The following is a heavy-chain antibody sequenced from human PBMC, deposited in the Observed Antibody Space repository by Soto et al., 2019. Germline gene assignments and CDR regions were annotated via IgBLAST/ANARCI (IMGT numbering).Heavy chain of an antibody. CDR1: GFTFSSYA. V-gene: IGHV3-23*01. CDR2: ISGSGGST. D-gene: IGHD3-3*01. Sequence: GGSLRLSCAASGFTFSSYAMSWVRQAPGKGLEWVSAISGSGGSTYYADSVKGRFTISRDNSKNTLYLQMNSLRAEDTAVYYSAKDLSDYDFWSGYSYYFDYWGQGTLVTVSS. CDR3: AKDLSDYDFWSGYSYYFDY. J-gene: IGHJ4*02.